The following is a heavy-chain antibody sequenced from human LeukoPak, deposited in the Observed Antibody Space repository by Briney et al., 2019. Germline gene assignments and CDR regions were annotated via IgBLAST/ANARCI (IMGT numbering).Heavy chain of an antibody. V-gene: IGHV3-21*01. D-gene: IGHD3-10*01. CDR1: GFTFSSYE. CDR2: ISSSSSYI. J-gene: IGHJ6*03. Sequence: GGSLRLSCAASGFTFSSYEMNWVRQAPGKGLEWVSSISSSSSYIYYADSVKGRFTISRDNAKNSLYLQMNSLRAEDTAVYYCARAPGSGSYFDYMDVWGKGTTVTVSS. CDR3: ARAPGSGSYFDYMDV.